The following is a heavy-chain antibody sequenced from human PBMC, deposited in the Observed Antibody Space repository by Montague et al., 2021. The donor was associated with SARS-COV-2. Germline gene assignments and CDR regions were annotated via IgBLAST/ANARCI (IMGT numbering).Heavy chain of an antibody. V-gene: IGHV4-59*01. CDR2: IYYSGST. CDR1: GGSISGYY. D-gene: IGHD2-8*01. Sequence: SETLSLTCSVSGGSISGYYWSWLRQPPGKGLEWIGDIYYSGSTKYNPSLKSRVTISVDRSKNQFSLNLNSVTAADTAVYFCARLLSSCTNGVCRTYDYYAMDVWGQGSTVTVSS. J-gene: IGHJ6*02. CDR3: ARLLSSCTNGVCRTYDYYAMDV.